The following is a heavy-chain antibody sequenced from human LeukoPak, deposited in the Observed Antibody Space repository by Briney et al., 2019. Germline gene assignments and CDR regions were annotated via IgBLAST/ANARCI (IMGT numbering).Heavy chain of an antibody. Sequence: SETLSLTCTVSGGSISSYYWSWIRQPAGKGLEWIGRIYASGSTNYNPSLKSRVTMSVDTSKNQFSLKLSSVTAADTAVCYCARGDGDCSSTSCYASAFDIWGQGTMVTVSS. CDR3: ARGDGDCSSTSCYASAFDI. J-gene: IGHJ3*02. CDR2: IYASGST. CDR1: GGSISSYY. D-gene: IGHD2-2*01. V-gene: IGHV4-4*07.